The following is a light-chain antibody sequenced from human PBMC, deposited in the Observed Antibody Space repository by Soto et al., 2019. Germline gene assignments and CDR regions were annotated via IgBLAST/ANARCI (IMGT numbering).Light chain of an antibody. CDR3: ATWDDSLSGVV. V-gene: IGLV1-47*01. CDR2: RSN. CDR1: SSNIENNY. Sequence: QSVLTQPPSASGTPGQRVTIPCSGSSSNIENNYVYWYQHLPGTAPKLLIYRSNQRPSGVPDRFSGSKSGTSASLAISGLRSEDETDYYCATWDDSLSGVVFGGGTKLTV. J-gene: IGLJ2*01.